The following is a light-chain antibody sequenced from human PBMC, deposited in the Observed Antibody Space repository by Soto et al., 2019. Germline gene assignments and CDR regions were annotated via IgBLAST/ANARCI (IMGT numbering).Light chain of an antibody. J-gene: IGLJ1*01. CDR3: AAWDDSLSGHYV. V-gene: IGLV1-47*02. CDR1: SSNIGSNY. CDR2: CNN. Sequence: QPVLTQPPSASGTPGQRVTISCSGSSSNIGSNYVYWYQHLPGTAPKLLIYCNNQRPSGVPDRFSGSKSGTSASLAISGLRSEDEADYYCAAWDDSLSGHYVFGTGTKLTVL.